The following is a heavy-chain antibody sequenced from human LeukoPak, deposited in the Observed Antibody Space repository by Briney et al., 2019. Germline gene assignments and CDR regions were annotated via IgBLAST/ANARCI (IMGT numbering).Heavy chain of an antibody. Sequence: SETLSLTCTVSGGSISNYYWSWVRQPPGKGLEWIACVYYSGSTYYNPSLRSRVTISVDTSKNQFSLTLTSVTAADTAMYYCARHGLRGAVLWYFDYWGQGALVTVSS. J-gene: IGHJ4*02. CDR1: GGSISNYY. D-gene: IGHD3-10*01. V-gene: IGHV4-59*08. CDR3: ARHGLRGAVLWYFDY. CDR2: VYYSGST.